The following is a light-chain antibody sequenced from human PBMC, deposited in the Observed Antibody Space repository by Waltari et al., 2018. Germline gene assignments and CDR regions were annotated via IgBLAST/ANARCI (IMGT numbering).Light chain of an antibody. CDR3: VTWDGSLNGLV. J-gene: IGLJ1*01. CDR2: SDN. Sequence: QSVLTQPPSASGTPGQRVTIPCSGRTSNIGNNAVTWYLQLPGTAPKLLIYSDNQRPSGVPDRFSGSKSDTSASLAISGLQSEDEADYYCVTWDGSLNGLVFGPGTKVTVL. V-gene: IGLV1-44*01. CDR1: TSNIGNNA.